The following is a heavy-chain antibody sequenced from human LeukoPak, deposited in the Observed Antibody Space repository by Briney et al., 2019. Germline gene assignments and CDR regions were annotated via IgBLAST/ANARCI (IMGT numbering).Heavy chain of an antibody. J-gene: IGHJ5*02. D-gene: IGHD5-18*01. Sequence: ASVKVSCKASGYTFTSYAMHWVRQAPGQRLEWMGWINAGNGNTKYSQKFQGRVTITRDTSASTAYMELSSLRSEDTAVYYCAREYRGYSYGRNWFDPWGQGTLVAVSP. CDR1: GYTFTSYA. V-gene: IGHV1-3*01. CDR2: INAGNGNT. CDR3: AREYRGYSYGRNWFDP.